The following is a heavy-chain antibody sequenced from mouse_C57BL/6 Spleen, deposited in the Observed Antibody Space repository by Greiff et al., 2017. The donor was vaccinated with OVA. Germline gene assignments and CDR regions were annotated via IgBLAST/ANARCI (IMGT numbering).Heavy chain of an antibody. Sequence: EVKLVESEGGLVQPGSSMKLSCTASGFTFSDYYMAWVRQVPEKGLEWVANINYDGSSTYYLDSLKSRFIISRDNAKNILYLQMSSLKSEDTATYYCARRYDGYFDYWGQGTTLTVSS. D-gene: IGHD2-3*01. CDR1: GFTFSDYY. V-gene: IGHV5-16*01. CDR2: INYDGSST. J-gene: IGHJ2*01. CDR3: ARRYDGYFDY.